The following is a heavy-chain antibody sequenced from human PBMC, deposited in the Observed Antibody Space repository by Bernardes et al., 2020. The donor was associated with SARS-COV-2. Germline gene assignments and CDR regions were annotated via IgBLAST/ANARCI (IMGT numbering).Heavy chain of an antibody. J-gene: IGHJ2*01. CDR2: INDSGST. CDR1: SGSFSGYY. V-gene: IGHV4-34*01. D-gene: IGHD2-15*01. Sequence: SETLSRTCAVYSGSFSGYYWSWIRQTPGKGLEWIGEINDSGSTKYNPALKSRVTISVDPSKNQFSLKLNSVTAADTAVYYCARGSAAVVSHFMLLFANWYFDLWGRGTLVTVSS. CDR3: ARGSAAVVSHFMLLFANWYFDL.